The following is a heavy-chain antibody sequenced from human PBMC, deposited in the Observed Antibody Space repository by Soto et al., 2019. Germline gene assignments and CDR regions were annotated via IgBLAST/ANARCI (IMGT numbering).Heavy chain of an antibody. Sequence: QVQLVESGGGVVQPGRSLRLSCAASGFTFSSYGMHWVRQAPGKGLEWVAVISYDGSNKYYADSVKGRFTISRDNSKNXLYLQMNSLRAEDTAVYYCAKGGSYGHYYYDGMDVWGQGTTVTVSS. CDR2: ISYDGSNK. V-gene: IGHV3-30*18. D-gene: IGHD5-18*01. CDR3: AKGGSYGHYYYDGMDV. CDR1: GFTFSSYG. J-gene: IGHJ6*02.